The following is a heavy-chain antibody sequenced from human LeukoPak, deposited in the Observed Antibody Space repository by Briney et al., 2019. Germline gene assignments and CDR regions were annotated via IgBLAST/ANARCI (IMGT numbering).Heavy chain of an antibody. CDR3: ARLSTAVAGGDY. V-gene: IGHV3-7*01. Sequence: GGSLRLSCAASGLAFTNSWMSWVRQTPGEGLEWVANIKQDGSEKYYVDSVKGRFTISRDNAKNSLYLQMNSLTAADTALYYCARLSTAVAGGDYWGQGALVTVSS. CDR2: IKQDGSEK. CDR1: GLAFTNSW. D-gene: IGHD6-19*01. J-gene: IGHJ4*02.